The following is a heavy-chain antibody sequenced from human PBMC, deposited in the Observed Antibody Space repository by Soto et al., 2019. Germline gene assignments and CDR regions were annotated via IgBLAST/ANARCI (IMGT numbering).Heavy chain of an antibody. Sequence: LRLSCAASGFTFSSYAMSWVRQAPGKGLEWVSAISGSGGSTYYADSVKGRFTISRDNSKNTLYLQMNSLRAEDTAVYYCAKDLYDSSGYYYTDPGPFDYWGQGTLVTVSS. CDR2: ISGSGGST. CDR1: GFTFSSYA. CDR3: AKDLYDSSGYYYTDPGPFDY. D-gene: IGHD3-22*01. J-gene: IGHJ4*02. V-gene: IGHV3-23*01.